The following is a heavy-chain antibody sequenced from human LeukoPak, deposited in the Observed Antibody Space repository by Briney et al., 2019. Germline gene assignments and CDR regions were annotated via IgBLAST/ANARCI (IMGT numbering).Heavy chain of an antibody. CDR3: AKVDCSTVSCFRFFDS. J-gene: IGHJ4*02. V-gene: IGHV3-9*01. D-gene: IGHD2-2*01. CDR2: IGWSGGGA. CDR1: GSTFDDYA. Sequence: PGGSLRLSCAASGSTFDDYAMHWVRQVPGKGLEWVSGIGWSGGGAVYSDSVKGRFTISRDNAKNSLYLQMDSLRPEDTALYYCAKVDCSTVSCFRFFDSWGQGSLVTVSS.